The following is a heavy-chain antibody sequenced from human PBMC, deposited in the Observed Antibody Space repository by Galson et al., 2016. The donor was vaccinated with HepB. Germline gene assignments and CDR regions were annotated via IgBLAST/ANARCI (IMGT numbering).Heavy chain of an antibody. Sequence: SLRLSCAATGFTFSRHGMNWVRQAPGKGLEWVSTISAGAENTHYADSVRGRFTISRDNSKNMMYLQMSSLRAEDTALYFCTTDVGESPWFGPWGQGTLVTVSS. D-gene: IGHD3-10*01. CDR2: ISAGAENT. CDR1: GFTFSRHG. V-gene: IGHV3-23*01. CDR3: TTDVGESPWFGP. J-gene: IGHJ5*02.